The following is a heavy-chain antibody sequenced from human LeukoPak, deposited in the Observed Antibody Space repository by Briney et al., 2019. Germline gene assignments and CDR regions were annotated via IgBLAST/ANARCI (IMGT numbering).Heavy chain of an antibody. Sequence: PSETLSLTCSVSVGTIRGYYWSWIRQPPGKGLEHIGYKFYSGRTNYNPSLQSRVTMSVDTSRDQFSLTLTSMTAADTAVYYCAAGNGWLDFWGPGILVTVSS. V-gene: IGHV4-59*01. D-gene: IGHD6-19*01. CDR2: KFYSGRT. CDR1: VGTIRGYY. J-gene: IGHJ4*02. CDR3: AAGNGWLDF.